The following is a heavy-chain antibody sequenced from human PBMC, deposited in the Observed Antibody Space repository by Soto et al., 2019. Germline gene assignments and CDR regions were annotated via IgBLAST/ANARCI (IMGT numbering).Heavy chain of an antibody. CDR3: ARDDCSGGSCYSDY. D-gene: IGHD2-15*01. CDR2: IYYSGST. V-gene: IGHV4-31*03. CDR1: GGSISSSSYC. J-gene: IGHJ4*02. Sequence: SETLSLTCTVSGGSISSSSYCWSWIRQHPGKGLEWIGYIYYSGSTYYNPSLKSRVTISVDTSKNQFSLKLSSVTAADTAVYYCARDDCSGGSCYSDYWGQGTLVTVSS.